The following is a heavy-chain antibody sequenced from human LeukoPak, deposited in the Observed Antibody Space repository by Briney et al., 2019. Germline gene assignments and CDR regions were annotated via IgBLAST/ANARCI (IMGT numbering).Heavy chain of an antibody. CDR2: IYTSGST. V-gene: IGHV4-4*08. CDR3: AGEGLGYCSSTSCQVSDAFDI. J-gene: IGHJ3*02. CDR1: GGSFSDYY. Sequence: SETLSLTCAVYGGSFSDYYWTWIRQPPGKGLEWIGRIYTSGSTNYNPSLKSRVTISVDTSKNQFSLKLSSVTAADTAVYYCAGEGLGYCSSTSCQVSDAFDIWGQGTMVTVSS. D-gene: IGHD2-2*01.